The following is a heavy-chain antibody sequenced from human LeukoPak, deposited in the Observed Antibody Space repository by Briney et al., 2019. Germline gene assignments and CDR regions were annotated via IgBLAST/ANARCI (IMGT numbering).Heavy chain of an antibody. D-gene: IGHD3-3*01. J-gene: IGHJ4*02. CDR2: IKQGGTSK. CDR3: GRGEGFLVDH. Sequence: GGSLRLSCVASGFSFRNSWMTWVRRAPGKGQEWVANIKQGGTSKYYVDSVKDRFTISRDDAKNSLFLQMNSLRVEDTAVYYCGRGEGFLVDHWGQGTLVTVSS. CDR1: GFSFRNSW. V-gene: IGHV3-7*01.